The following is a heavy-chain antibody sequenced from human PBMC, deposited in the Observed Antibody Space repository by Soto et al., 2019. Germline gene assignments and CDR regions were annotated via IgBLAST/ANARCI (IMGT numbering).Heavy chain of an antibody. CDR2: IIPIFGSA. Sequence: QVQLVQSGAEVKKPGSSVKVSCKGSGGTFTSYAIIWVRQAPGQGLEWMGGIIPIFGSANYAQKFQGRVTITADESTRTAYMELSSLRSEDTAVYFCAAERRLGELWSPDYWGPGTVVTVSS. CDR1: GGTFTSYA. CDR3: AAERRLGELWSPDY. J-gene: IGHJ4*02. D-gene: IGHD3-16*01. V-gene: IGHV1-69*12.